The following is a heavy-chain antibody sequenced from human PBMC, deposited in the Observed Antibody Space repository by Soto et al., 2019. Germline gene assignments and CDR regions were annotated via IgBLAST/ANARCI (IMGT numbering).Heavy chain of an antibody. CDR1: GFIFNEYG. Sequence: QVQLVESGGGVVQPGRSLRLSCAASGFIFNEYGMHWVRQAPGKGLEWVAVIWYDGSNKYYADSVKGRFTFSRDNSKNKLFLQMNSLRVEDTAVYYCARWGCSGSNCNVNQRGFDLWGQGTIVTVSS. D-gene: IGHD2-15*01. J-gene: IGHJ4*02. CDR3: ARWGCSGSNCNVNQRGFDL. CDR2: IWYDGSNK. V-gene: IGHV3-33*03.